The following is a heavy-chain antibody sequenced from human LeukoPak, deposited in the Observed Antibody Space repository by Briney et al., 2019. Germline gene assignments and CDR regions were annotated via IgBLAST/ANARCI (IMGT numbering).Heavy chain of an antibody. V-gene: IGHV3-73*01. Sequence: GGSLRLSCAASGFTLSDSAIHWVRQASGKGLEWVGLIDRPAKSYATAYGASVGGRFTISRDDSKNTAYLQMDSLKTEDTALYYCTRDRGAYNWLDPWGQGTLVTVSS. D-gene: IGHD1-26*01. CDR2: IDRPAKSYAT. CDR3: TRDRGAYNWLDP. J-gene: IGHJ5*02. CDR1: GFTLSDSA.